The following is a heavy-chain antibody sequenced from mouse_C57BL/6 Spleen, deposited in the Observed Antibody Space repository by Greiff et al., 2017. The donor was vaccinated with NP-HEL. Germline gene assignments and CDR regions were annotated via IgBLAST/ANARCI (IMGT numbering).Heavy chain of an antibody. V-gene: IGHV1-59*01. Sequence: VQLQQPGAELVRPGTSVKLSCKASGYTFTSYWMHWVKQRPGQGLEWIGVIDPSDSYTNYNQKFKGKATLTVDTSSSTAYMQLSSLTSEDSAVYYCARPHITTVVATEGFAYWGQGTLVTVSA. CDR1: GYTFTSYW. D-gene: IGHD1-1*01. J-gene: IGHJ3*01. CDR3: ARPHITTVVATEGFAY. CDR2: IDPSDSYT.